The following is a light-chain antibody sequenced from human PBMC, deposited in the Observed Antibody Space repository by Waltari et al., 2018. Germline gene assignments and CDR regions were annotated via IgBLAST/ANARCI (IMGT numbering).Light chain of an antibody. CDR1: DYNY. CDR3: SSYVGHTLWG. CDR2: EVT. V-gene: IGLV2-14*03. J-gene: IGLJ3*02. Sequence: QSALAQPASVSGSPGQSITFSCTGDYNYVSWYQQHPGRAPKLVIYEVTKRPSGVSDRFSGTKSGNTASLTISVLQAEDEAYYYCSSYVGHTLWGFGGGTKLTVL.